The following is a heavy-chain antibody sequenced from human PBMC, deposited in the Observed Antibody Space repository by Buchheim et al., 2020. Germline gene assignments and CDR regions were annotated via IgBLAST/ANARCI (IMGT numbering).Heavy chain of an antibody. J-gene: IGHJ4*02. CDR1: GGSISSGDYY. D-gene: IGHD3-9*01. CDR2: IYYSRST. V-gene: IGHV4-30-4*01. CDR3: ARTHYDILTGYYPQYYFDY. Sequence: QVQLQESGPGLVKPSQTLSLTCTVSGGSISSGDYYWSWIRQPPGKGLARIGYIYYSRSTYYNPSLKSRFTITVDTSKNQFTLKLSSVTAADTAVYYCARTHYDILTGYYPQYYFDYWGQGTL.